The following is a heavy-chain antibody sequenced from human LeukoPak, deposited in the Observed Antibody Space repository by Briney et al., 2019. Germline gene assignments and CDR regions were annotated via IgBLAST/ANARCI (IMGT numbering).Heavy chain of an antibody. J-gene: IGHJ4*02. CDR2: ISYDGSNK. V-gene: IGHV3-30-3*01. CDR3: ARDSTPLFIAAAGYDY. CDR1: GFTFSSYA. Sequence: YPGGSLRLSCAASGFTFSSYAMHWVRQAPGKGLEWVAVISYDGSNKYYADSVKGRFTISRDNSKNTLYLQMNSLRAEDTAVYYCARDSTPLFIAAAGYDYWGQGTLVTVSS. D-gene: IGHD6-13*01.